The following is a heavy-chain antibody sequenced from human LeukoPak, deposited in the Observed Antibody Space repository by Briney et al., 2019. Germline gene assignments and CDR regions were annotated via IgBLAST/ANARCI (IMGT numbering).Heavy chain of an antibody. D-gene: IGHD2/OR15-2a*01. CDR2: IKQDGSEK. CDR3: VRDPQRYCYSNTCLFDY. V-gene: IGHV3-7*01. CDR1: GFTFSSYW. Sequence: GGSLRLSCAASGFTFSSYWMSWVRQAPGKGLEWVANIKQDGSEKYYVDSVKGRFTISRDNAKNSLYLQMNSLRAEDTAVYHCVRDPQRYCYSNTCLFDYWGQGTLVTVSS. J-gene: IGHJ4*02.